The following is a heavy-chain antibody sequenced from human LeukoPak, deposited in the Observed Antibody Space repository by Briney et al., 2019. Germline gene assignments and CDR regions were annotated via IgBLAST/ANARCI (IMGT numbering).Heavy chain of an antibody. V-gene: IGHV1-18*01. J-gene: IGHJ4*02. CDR3: ARTTTDGAGRPLFDY. D-gene: IGHD4-17*01. CDR2: ISTYNGNT. Sequence: ASVKVSCKASGYTFISYGISWVRHAPGQGLEWMGWISTYNGNTNYAQKLQGRVTMTTDTSTSTAYMELRSLRSDDTAVYYCARTTTDGAGRPLFDYWGQGTLVTVSS. CDR1: GYTFISYG.